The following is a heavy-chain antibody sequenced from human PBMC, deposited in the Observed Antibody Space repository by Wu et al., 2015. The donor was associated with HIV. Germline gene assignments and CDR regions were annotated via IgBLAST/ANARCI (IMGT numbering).Heavy chain of an antibody. CDR3: REVSERRRWRPVTMFFDI. D-gene: IGHD4-17*01. V-gene: IGHV1-2*02. CDR2: VNPTSGGT. CDR1: GYTFTGYY. Sequence: QVRLVQSGAEVRKPGASVKISCKAFGYTFTGYYIHWVRQAPGQGLEWMGWVNPTSGGTNYAEKFQGGVTMTRDTSITTAYLELTSLTADNTAVYFLREVSERRRWRPVTMFFDIWGQGTMDHRLF. J-gene: IGHJ3*02.